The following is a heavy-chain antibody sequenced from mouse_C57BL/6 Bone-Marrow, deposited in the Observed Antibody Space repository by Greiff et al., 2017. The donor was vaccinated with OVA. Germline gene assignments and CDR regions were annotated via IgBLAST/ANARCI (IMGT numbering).Heavy chain of an antibody. V-gene: IGHV2-6*01. D-gene: IGHD2-1*01. CDR3: SSSYGNYIFAY. CDR1: GFSLTSYG. Sequence: VQLQESGPGLVAPSQSLSITCTVSGFSLTSYGVDWVRQSPGTGLEWLGVIWGVGSTNYNSALKSRLSIRKDNSKSQVVLKMNSQQTDDTAMYYCSSSYGNYIFAYWGQGTLVTVAA. CDR2: IWGVGST. J-gene: IGHJ3*01.